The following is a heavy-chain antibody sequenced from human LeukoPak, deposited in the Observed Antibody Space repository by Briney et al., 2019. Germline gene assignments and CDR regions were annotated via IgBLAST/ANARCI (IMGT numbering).Heavy chain of an antibody. CDR2: IRYDGSNK. Sequence: GGSLRLSCAASGFTFSSYAMHWVRQAPGKGLEWVAFIRYDGSNKSYADSVKGRFTISRDNSKNTLYLQMNSLRPEDTALYYCAKDQEYSFDYWGQGTLVIVSS. J-gene: IGHJ4*02. D-gene: IGHD2/OR15-2a*01. V-gene: IGHV3-30*02. CDR1: GFTFSSYA. CDR3: AKDQEYSFDY.